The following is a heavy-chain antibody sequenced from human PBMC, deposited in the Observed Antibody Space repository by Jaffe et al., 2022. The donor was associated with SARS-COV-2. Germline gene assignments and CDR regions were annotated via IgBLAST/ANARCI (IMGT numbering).Heavy chain of an antibody. CDR1: GYTFTSYA. CDR3: ARDPRGSLYDYVWGSYHFDY. Sequence: QVQLVQSGSELKKPGASVKVSCKASGYTFTSYAMNWVRQAPGQGLEWMGWINTNTGNPTYAQGFTGRFVFSLDTSVSTAYLQISSLKAEDTAVYYCARDPRGSLYDYVWGSYHFDYWGQGTLVTVSS. D-gene: IGHD3-16*02. J-gene: IGHJ4*02. V-gene: IGHV7-4-1*02. CDR2: INTNTGNP.